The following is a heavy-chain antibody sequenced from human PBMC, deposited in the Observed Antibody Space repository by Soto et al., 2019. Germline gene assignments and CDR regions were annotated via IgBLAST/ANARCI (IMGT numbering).Heavy chain of an antibody. V-gene: IGHV3-23*01. J-gene: IGHJ4*02. CDR3: AKESLQLERRALDY. D-gene: IGHD1-1*01. CDR2: ISGSGGST. CDR1: GFTFSSYA. Sequence: PGGSLRLSCAASGFTFSSYAMSWVRQAPGKGLEWVSAISGSGGSTYYADSVKGRFTISRDNSKNTLYLQMNSLRAEDTAVYCCAKESLQLERRALDYWGQGTLVTVSS.